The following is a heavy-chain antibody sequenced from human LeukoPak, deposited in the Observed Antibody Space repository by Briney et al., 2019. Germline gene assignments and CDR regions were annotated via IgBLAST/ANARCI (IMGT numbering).Heavy chain of an antibody. CDR3: ARDRSPYYDMLTGQPQFDP. Sequence: GGSLRLSCAASGFTFSSYSMNWVRQAPGKGLEWVSSISSSSSYIYYADSVKGRFTISRDNAKNSLYLQMNSLRAEDTAVYYCARDRSPYYDMLTGQPQFDPWGQGTLVTVSS. CDR1: GFTFSSYS. J-gene: IGHJ5*02. D-gene: IGHD3-9*01. CDR2: ISSSSSYI. V-gene: IGHV3-21*01.